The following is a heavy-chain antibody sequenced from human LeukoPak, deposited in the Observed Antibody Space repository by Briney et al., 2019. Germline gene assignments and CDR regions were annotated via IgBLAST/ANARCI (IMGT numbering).Heavy chain of an antibody. CDR2: IYYSGNT. J-gene: IGHJ4*02. Sequence: PSETLSLTCTVSGGSIGSSTYYWGWIRQPPGKGLEWIRNIYYSGNTYYNPSLKSRVAISVDTSKNQFSLKLSSVTAADTAVYYCARDGYLAVDYWGQGTLVTVSS. CDR1: GGSIGSSTYY. CDR3: ARDGYLAVDY. V-gene: IGHV4-39*07. D-gene: IGHD2-2*03.